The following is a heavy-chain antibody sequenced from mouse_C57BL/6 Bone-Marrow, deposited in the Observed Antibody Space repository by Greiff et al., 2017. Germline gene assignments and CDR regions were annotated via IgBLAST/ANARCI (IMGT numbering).Heavy chain of an antibody. CDR2: IDPSDSET. D-gene: IGHD4-1*01. Sequence: QVQLQQPGAELVRPGSSVKLSCKASGYTFTSYWMHWVKQRPIQGLEWIGNIDPSDSETHYNQKFKDKATLTVEKSSSTAYMQLSSLTSEDSAVXYCARLLGRAMDYWGQGTSVTVSS. V-gene: IGHV1-52*01. CDR3: ARLLGRAMDY. CDR1: GYTFTSYW. J-gene: IGHJ4*01.